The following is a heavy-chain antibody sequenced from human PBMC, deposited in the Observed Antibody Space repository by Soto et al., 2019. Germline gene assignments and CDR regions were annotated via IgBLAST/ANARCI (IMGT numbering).Heavy chain of an antibody. CDR3: ERHGEGGTYRDYDGYAFDI. CDR2: IYYSGST. D-gene: IGHD3-16*02. V-gene: IGHV4-59*08. J-gene: IGHJ3*02. Sequence: QVQLQESGPGLVKPSETLSLTCTVSGASISSYYWSWIRQPPGEGLEWIGFIYYSGSTNYNPSLQCRVTITLSTSRHQRTLQLSSGTAADTAVYYCERHGEGGTYRDYDGYAFDIWGQGTMVTVSS. CDR1: GASISSYY.